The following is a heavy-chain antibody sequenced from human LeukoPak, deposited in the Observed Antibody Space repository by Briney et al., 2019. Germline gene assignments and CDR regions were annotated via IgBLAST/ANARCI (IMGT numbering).Heavy chain of an antibody. V-gene: IGHV3-74*01. CDR1: GFTFSSYW. CDR2: INSDGSST. CDR3: ARDRQEYYDFWSGPGY. D-gene: IGHD3-3*01. Sequence: LGGSLRPSCAASGFTFSSYWMHWVRQAPGKGLVWVSRINSDGSSTSYADSVKGRFTISRDNAKNTLYLQMNSLRAEDTAVYYCARDRQEYYDFWSGPGYWGQGTLVTVSS. J-gene: IGHJ4*02.